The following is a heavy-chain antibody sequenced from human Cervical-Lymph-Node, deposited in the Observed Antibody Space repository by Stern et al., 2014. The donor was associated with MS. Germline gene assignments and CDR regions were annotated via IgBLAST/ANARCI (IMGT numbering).Heavy chain of an antibody. V-gene: IGHV1-58*01. CDR1: GITFSHSA. CDR2: VVVLKGDP. J-gene: IGHJ5*02. Sequence: MQLVQSGPEVKKPGTSVKVSCKASGITFSHSAVQWLRQARGQRLEWIGWVVVLKGDPNYAQSFQERVTITRDMSTSTVFMELRSLKSEDTAVYYCASERYTYYDDQRPPGGFGPWGQGTLVTVSS. CDR3: ASERYTYYDDQRPPGGFGP. D-gene: IGHD5-18*01.